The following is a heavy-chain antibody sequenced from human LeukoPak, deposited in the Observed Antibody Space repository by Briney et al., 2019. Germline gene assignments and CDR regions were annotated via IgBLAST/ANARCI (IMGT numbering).Heavy chain of an antibody. Sequence: SETLSLTCTVSGGSISSSGYYWGWIRQPPGKGLEWIGSIYYSGSTYYNPSLRSRVTISVDTSKNQFSLKLSSVTAADTAVYYCATRSYYYDSSGYEWGQGTLVIVSS. J-gene: IGHJ4*02. CDR3: ATRSYYYDSSGYE. CDR2: IYYSGST. CDR1: GGSISSSGYY. D-gene: IGHD3-22*01. V-gene: IGHV4-39*01.